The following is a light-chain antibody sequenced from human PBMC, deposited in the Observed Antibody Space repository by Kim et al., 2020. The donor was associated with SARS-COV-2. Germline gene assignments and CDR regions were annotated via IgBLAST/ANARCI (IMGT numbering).Light chain of an antibody. Sequence: ELTQPPSASGTPGQRVTISCSGSSSNIGSNYVYWYQQLPGTAPKLLIYRNNQRPSGVPDRFSGSKSGTSASLAISGLRSEDEADYYCAAWDDSLSVVV. J-gene: IGLJ2*01. CDR1: SSNIGSNY. V-gene: IGLV1-47*01. CDR2: RNN. CDR3: AAWDDSLSVVV.